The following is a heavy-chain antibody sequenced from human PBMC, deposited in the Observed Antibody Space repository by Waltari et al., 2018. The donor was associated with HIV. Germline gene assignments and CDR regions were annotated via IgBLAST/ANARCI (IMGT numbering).Heavy chain of an antibody. V-gene: IGHV4-39*01. J-gene: IGHJ4*02. Sequence: QLQLQESGPGLVKPSETLSLTCTVSGGSISSSSYYWGWIRQPPGKGLEWIGSIYYSGSPYYNPSLKGGVTISVDTSKNQFSLKLSSVTAADTAVYYCARAVQGYCSGGSCENYFDYWGQGTLVTVSS. D-gene: IGHD2-15*01. CDR2: IYYSGSP. CDR1: GGSISSSSYY. CDR3: ARAVQGYCSGGSCENYFDY.